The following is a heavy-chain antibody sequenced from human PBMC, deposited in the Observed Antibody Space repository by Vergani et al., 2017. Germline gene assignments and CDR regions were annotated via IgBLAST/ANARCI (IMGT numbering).Heavy chain of an antibody. CDR3: ARDQDIVLMRD. Sequence: QVQLQESGPGLVKPSETLSLTCTVSGGSISSYYWSWIRQPPGKGLEWIGYIYYSGSTNYNPSLKSRVTISVDTSKNQFSLKLSSVTAADTAVYYCARDQDIVLMRDWGQGTLVTVSS. J-gene: IGHJ4*02. D-gene: IGHD2-8*01. CDR2: IYYSGST. V-gene: IGHV4-59*01. CDR1: GGSISSYY.